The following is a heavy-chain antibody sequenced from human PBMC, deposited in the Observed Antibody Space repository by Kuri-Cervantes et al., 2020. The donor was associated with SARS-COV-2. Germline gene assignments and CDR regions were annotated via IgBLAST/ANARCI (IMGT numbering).Heavy chain of an antibody. Sequence: GSLRLSCAFYGESFSGYYWNWIRRSPGKGLEWIGEVNHRGSTNYNPSLKSRVTISVDTSSKQFSLHLSSVTAADTAVYYCARAYGFLRYIYYMGVWGRGTTVTVSS. CDR2: VNHRGST. CDR3: ARAYGFLRYIYYMGV. J-gene: IGHJ6*03. D-gene: IGHD4-17*01. V-gene: IGHV4-34*01. CDR1: GESFSGYY.